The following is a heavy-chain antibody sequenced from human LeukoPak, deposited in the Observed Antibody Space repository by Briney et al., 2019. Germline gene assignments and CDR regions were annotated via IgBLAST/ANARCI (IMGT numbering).Heavy chain of an antibody. J-gene: IGHJ6*03. Sequence: SVKVSCKASGFTFTSSAVQWVRQARGQRLEWIGWIVVGSGNTNYAQKFQERVSITRDMSTSTAYMELSSLRSEDTAVYYCAAGMGWEPTSHYYYYYMDVWGKGTTVTVSS. CDR2: IVVGSGNT. V-gene: IGHV1-58*01. D-gene: IGHD1-26*01. CDR1: GFTFTSSA. CDR3: AAGMGWEPTSHYYYYYMDV.